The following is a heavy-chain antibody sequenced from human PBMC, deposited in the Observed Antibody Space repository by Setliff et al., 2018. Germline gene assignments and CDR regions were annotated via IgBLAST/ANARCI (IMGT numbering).Heavy chain of an antibody. CDR2: IYSGGTT. V-gene: IGHV4-39*01. J-gene: IGHJ4*02. CDR3: ARGRRYYIY. D-gene: IGHD2-21*01. CDR1: GDSMNSGVYY. Sequence: SETLSLTCKVSGDSMNSGVYYWAWIRQPPGKGLEWIGRIYSGGTTYYNSSHKSRVTISVDTPKSQFSLRLNSVTAADTAVYYCARGRRYYIYWGQGTLVTVSS.